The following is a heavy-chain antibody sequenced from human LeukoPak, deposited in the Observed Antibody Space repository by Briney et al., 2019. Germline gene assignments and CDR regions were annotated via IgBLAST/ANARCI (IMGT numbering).Heavy chain of an antibody. CDR2: IYHSGST. Sequence: PSETLSLTCAVSGDSISSSNWWSWVRQPPGKGLEWIGEIYHSGSTNYNPSLKSRVTISVDTSKNQFSLKLSSVTAADTAVYYCAGNSGYDSDPFDYWGQGTLVTVSS. D-gene: IGHD5-12*01. V-gene: IGHV4-4*02. CDR1: GDSISSSNW. CDR3: AGNSGYDSDPFDY. J-gene: IGHJ4*02.